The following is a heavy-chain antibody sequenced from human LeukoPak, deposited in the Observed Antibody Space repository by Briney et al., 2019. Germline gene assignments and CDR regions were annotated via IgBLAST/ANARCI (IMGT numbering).Heavy chain of an antibody. V-gene: IGHV3-23*01. CDR3: ARVVVVVAFDY. Sequence: GGSLRLSCAASGFTFSSYAMSWVRQAPGKGLEWVSAISGSGGSTYYADSVKGRFTISRDNAKNSLYLQMNSLRAEDTAVYYCARVVVVVAFDYWGQGTLVTVSS. J-gene: IGHJ4*02. CDR1: GFTFSSYA. D-gene: IGHD2-15*01. CDR2: ISGSGGST.